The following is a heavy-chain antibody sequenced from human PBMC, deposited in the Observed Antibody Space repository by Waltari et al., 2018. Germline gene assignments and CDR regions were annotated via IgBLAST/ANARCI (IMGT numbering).Heavy chain of an antibody. D-gene: IGHD3-10*01. V-gene: IGHV1-24*01. CDR3: ATRWFGDAAAGDWFDP. Sequence: QVQLVQSGAEVKKPGASVKVSCKASGYTFTSYGISWVRQAPGQGLEWMGGFDPEDGETIYAQKFQGRVTMTEDTSTDTAYMELSSLRSEDTAVYYCATRWFGDAAAGDWFDPWGQGTLVTVSS. J-gene: IGHJ5*02. CDR1: GYTFTSYG. CDR2: FDPEDGET.